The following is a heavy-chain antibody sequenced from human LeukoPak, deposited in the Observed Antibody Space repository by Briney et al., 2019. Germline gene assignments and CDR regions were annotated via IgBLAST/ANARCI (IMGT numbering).Heavy chain of an antibody. V-gene: IGHV3-33*01. Sequence: YADSVKGRFTISRDNSKNTLDLQMNSLRAEDTAVYYCARHLRNFGYWGQGTLVTVSS. CDR3: ARHLRNFGY. J-gene: IGHJ4*02.